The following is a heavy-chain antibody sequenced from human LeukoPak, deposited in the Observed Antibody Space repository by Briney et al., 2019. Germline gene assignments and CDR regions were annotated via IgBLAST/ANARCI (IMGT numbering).Heavy chain of an antibody. J-gene: IGHJ4*02. D-gene: IGHD4-17*01. CDR2: IWSDGSNK. V-gene: IGHV3-33*01. Sequence: LSGGPLILSCAASGITFSTSGMHWVRQAPGKGLEWVAFIWSDGSNKYHADSVKGRFTISRDNSKDTLYLQMNSLRAEDTAVYYCARDKGTTCIDNWGQGALVTVSS. CDR3: ARDKGTTCIDN. CDR1: GITFSTSG.